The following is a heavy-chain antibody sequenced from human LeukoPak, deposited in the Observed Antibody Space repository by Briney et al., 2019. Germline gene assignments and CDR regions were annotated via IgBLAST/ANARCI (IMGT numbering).Heavy chain of an antibody. Sequence: PWGSLRLSCAASGFTVSSIYISWVRQAPGKGLEWVSVISSGGGTYYADSVKGRFTISRDNSKNTVNLQMNSLRAEDTAVYYCARGRADWEFFDYWGQGTLVTVSS. CDR2: ISSGGGT. J-gene: IGHJ4*02. D-gene: IGHD3-10*01. CDR3: ARGRADWEFFDY. V-gene: IGHV3-66*01. CDR1: GFTVSSIY.